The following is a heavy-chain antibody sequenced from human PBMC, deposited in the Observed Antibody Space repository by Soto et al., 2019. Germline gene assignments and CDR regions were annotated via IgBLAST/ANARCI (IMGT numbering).Heavy chain of an antibody. Sequence: QVRLVQSGAEVKKPGASVKVSCKASGYTFTSYAMHWVRQAHGQRLEWMGWINAGNGHTKDSQKFQGRVTITRDTSPSTAYMELTSLRSEDTAVSYCARSSGFYYVDYWAQATLVTVSS. D-gene: IGHD3-22*01. CDR3: ARSSGFYYVDY. J-gene: IGHJ4*02. CDR1: GYTFTSYA. V-gene: IGHV1-3*01. CDR2: INAGNGHT.